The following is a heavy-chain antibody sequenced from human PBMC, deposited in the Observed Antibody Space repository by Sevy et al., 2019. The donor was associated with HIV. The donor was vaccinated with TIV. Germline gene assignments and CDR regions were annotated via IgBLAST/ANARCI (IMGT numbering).Heavy chain of an antibody. J-gene: IGHJ4*02. CDR2: IYPGDSDT. D-gene: IGHD3-16*01. CDR1: GYSFPNYW. V-gene: IGHV5-51*01. Sequence: GESLKISCKGSGYSFPNYWIGWVRQMPGKGLEWMGAIYPGDSDTRYSPSFQGQVTISADKSISTAYLQWTSLKASDTAMYYCARQDNYRAYALYDSWGQGTLVTVSS. CDR3: ARQDNYRAYALYDS.